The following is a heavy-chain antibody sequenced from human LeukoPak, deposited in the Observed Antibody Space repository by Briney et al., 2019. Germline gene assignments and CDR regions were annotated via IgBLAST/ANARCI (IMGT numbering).Heavy chain of an antibody. CDR2: ISTYNGHT. Sequence: ASVKVSCKASGYTFIDYGVSWVRQAPGQGLEWMGWISTYNGHTYYAQTLQGRVTMTTDTSTSTAYMDLRSLRSDDTAVYYCARDAAAAGPFDYWGQGTLVTVSS. V-gene: IGHV1-18*01. D-gene: IGHD6-13*01. CDR1: GYTFIDYG. J-gene: IGHJ4*02. CDR3: ARDAAAAGPFDY.